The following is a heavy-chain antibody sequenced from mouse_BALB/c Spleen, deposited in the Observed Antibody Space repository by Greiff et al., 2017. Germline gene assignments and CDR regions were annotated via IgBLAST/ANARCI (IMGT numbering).Heavy chain of an antibody. CDR2: IWAGGST. CDR1: GFSLTSYG. CDR3: AREGNYVLDY. D-gene: IGHD2-1*01. Sequence: VQLQESGPGLVAPSQSLSITCTVSGFSLTSYGVHWVRQPPGKGLEWLGVIWAGGSTNYNSAHMSKLSISKDNSKSQVILKMNSLQTDDTAMYYCAREGNYVLDYWGQGTTLTVSS. V-gene: IGHV2-9*02. J-gene: IGHJ2*01.